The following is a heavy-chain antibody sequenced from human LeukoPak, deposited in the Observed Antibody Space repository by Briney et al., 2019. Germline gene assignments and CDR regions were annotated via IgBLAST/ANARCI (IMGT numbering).Heavy chain of an antibody. J-gene: IGHJ6*03. Sequence: SETLSLTCTVPGDSIRSYYWSWIRQPPGKELEWIGYIYYSGSTKYNPSLKSRVTMSIDTSKNQFSLKLSSVTAADTAVYYCARAPSASYYMDVWGKGTTVTVSS. V-gene: IGHV4-59*01. CDR1: GDSIRSYY. CDR2: IYYSGST. CDR3: ARAPSASYYMDV.